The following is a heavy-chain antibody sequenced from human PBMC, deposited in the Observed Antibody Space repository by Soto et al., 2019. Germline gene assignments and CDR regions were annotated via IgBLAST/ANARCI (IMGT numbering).Heavy chain of an antibody. CDR3: ARHKDAGYCSSTSCYAAYYYYYGMDV. D-gene: IGHD2-2*01. Sequence: GESLKISCKGSGYSFTSYWIGWVRQMPGKGLEWMGIIYPGDSDTRYSPSFQGQVTISADKSISTAYLQWSSLKASDTAMYYCARHKDAGYCSSTSCYAAYYYYYGMDVWGQGTTVTVSS. CDR2: IYPGDSDT. CDR1: GYSFTSYW. V-gene: IGHV5-51*01. J-gene: IGHJ6*02.